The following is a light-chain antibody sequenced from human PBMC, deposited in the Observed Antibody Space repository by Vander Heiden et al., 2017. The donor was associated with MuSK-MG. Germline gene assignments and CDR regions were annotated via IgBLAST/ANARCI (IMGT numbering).Light chain of an antibody. CDR1: SSDVGSYNL. CDR2: EVS. Sequence: QSALTQPASVSGSPGQSITISCTGTSSDVGSYNLVSWYPQHPGKAPKLMIYEVSKRHSGGSNRFSGSKSGNTASLTISGLQAEDEADYYCCSYAGSSTFYVVFGGGTKLTVL. J-gene: IGLJ2*01. V-gene: IGLV2-23*02. CDR3: CSYAGSSTFYVV.